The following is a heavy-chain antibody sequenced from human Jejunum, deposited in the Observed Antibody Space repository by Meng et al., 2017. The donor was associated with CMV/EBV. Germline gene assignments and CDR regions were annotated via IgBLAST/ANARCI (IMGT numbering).Heavy chain of an antibody. Sequence: YAVSWERKATGQESEWMGGIIHKSGTTNDAQRVQGRVKINTDEATSTAYMELSSLRSEDTATYYCARDRSCNSPICYKVGLGWFDPWGQGTLVTVSS. V-gene: IGHV1-69*05. CDR1: YA. CDR2: IIHKSGTT. J-gene: IGHJ5*02. D-gene: IGHD2-2*02. CDR3: ARDRSCNSPICYKVGLGWFDP.